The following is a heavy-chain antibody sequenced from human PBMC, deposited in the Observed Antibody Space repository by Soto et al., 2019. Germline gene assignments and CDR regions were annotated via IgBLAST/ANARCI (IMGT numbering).Heavy chain of an antibody. CDR3: ARIPFNYYALDV. CDR1: GGSISSRNW. V-gene: IGHV4-4*02. CDR2: IYQSGST. Sequence: QVQLQESGPGLVKPSGTLSLTCGVSGGSISSRNWWSWVHQPPGKGLEWTGEIYQSGSTNYNPSLESRVTISVDKSKNQFSMKLSSVTAADTAIYYCARIPFNYYALDVWGHGTTVTVSS. J-gene: IGHJ6*02. D-gene: IGHD2-2*02.